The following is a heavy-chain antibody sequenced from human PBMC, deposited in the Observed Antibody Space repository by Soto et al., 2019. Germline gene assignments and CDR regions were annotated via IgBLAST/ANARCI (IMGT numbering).Heavy chain of an antibody. CDR3: ARDLDSAGYYFDY. CDR2: IYATGST. Sequence: TLSLTCTVSSGSISSYYWSWIRQPAGKGLEWIGRIYATGSTSYNPSLKSRVTMSVDASRNQFSLKLNSVTAADTAVYYCARDLDSAGYYFDYWGQGTLVTVSS. CDR1: SGSISSYY. D-gene: IGHD3-22*01. J-gene: IGHJ4*02. V-gene: IGHV4-4*07.